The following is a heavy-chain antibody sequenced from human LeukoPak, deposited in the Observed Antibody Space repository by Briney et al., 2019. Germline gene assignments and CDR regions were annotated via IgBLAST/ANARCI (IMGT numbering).Heavy chain of an antibody. J-gene: IGHJ4*02. Sequence: ETLSLTCPVSGGSISNYYYWTWIWQPPGTGLEWIGYVYYTGSTNFNPSLKSRVTMSLDTSRNQFYLKLTSLTAADTAVYYCARGAMATTPFFDYWGQGTLVTVSS. CDR2: VYYTGST. CDR3: ARGAMATTPFFDY. V-gene: IGHV4-59*01. CDR1: GGSISNYY. D-gene: IGHD5-24*01.